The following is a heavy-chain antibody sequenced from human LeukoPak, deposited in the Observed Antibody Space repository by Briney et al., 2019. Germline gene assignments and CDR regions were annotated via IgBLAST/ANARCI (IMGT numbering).Heavy chain of an antibody. Sequence: GGSLRLSCAASGFTFSSYAMSWVRQAPGKGLEWVSAISGSGGSTYYADSVKGRFTISRDNSKNTLYLQMNSLRAEGTAVYYCAKGYDGGNYLLFDYWGQGTLVTVSS. D-gene: IGHD4-23*01. V-gene: IGHV3-23*01. CDR2: ISGSGGST. J-gene: IGHJ4*02. CDR1: GFTFSSYA. CDR3: AKGYDGGNYLLFDY.